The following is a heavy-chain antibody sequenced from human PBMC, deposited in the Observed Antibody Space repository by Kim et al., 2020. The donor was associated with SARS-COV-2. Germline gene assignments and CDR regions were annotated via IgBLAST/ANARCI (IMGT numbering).Heavy chain of an antibody. Sequence: GRFTISRDNAKNSLYLQMNGLRAEETAVYYCARKTEYVDTAMVVSAGFDPWGQGTLVTVSS. J-gene: IGHJ5*02. D-gene: IGHD5-18*01. V-gene: IGHV3-11*06. CDR3: ARKTEYVDTAMVVSAGFDP.